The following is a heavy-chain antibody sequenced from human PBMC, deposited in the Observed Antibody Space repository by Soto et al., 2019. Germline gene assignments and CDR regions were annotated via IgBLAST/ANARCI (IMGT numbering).Heavy chain of an antibody. CDR2: IYPGGSDT. D-gene: IGHD1-26*01. J-gene: IGHJ4*02. CDR3: ARYSGSYWHSLDF. Sequence: GESLKISCKGSGYSFASHWVAWVRQMPEKGLEWIGTIYPGGSDTKYSSAFRGHVTISADTSVSTAYLQWRSLEATDSAIYYCARYSGSYWHSLDFWGQGTLVTVSS. CDR1: GYSFASHW. V-gene: IGHV5-51*01.